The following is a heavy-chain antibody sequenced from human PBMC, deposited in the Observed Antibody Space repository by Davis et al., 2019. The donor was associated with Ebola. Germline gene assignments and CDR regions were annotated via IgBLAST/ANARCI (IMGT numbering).Heavy chain of an antibody. CDR2: FNSDGTFT. Sequence: GESLKISCAASAFTFSNYWMYWVRQAPGEGLMCVSRFNSDGTFTTYADSVKGRFTISRDNAKNTLYLQMNSLRAEDTAVYYCARGGGAGGVDYWGQGTLVTVS. CDR1: AFTFSNYW. J-gene: IGHJ4*02. CDR3: ARGGGAGGVDY. V-gene: IGHV3-74*01. D-gene: IGHD6-19*01.